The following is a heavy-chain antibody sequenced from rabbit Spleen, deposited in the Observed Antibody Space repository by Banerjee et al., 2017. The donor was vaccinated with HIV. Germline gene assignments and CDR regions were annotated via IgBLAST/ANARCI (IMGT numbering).Heavy chain of an antibody. Sequence: QEQLVESGGGLVQPGASLTLTCTASGFSFSSSYYMCWVRQAPGKGLEWIGYIDPLFGTTYYANWVNGRFTISSHNAQNTLYLQLNSLTVADTATYFCARDSGTSFSTYGMDLWGQGTLVTVS. J-gene: IGHJ6*01. CDR2: IDPLFGTT. V-gene: IGHV1S43*01. D-gene: IGHD8-1*01. CDR1: GFSFSSSYY. CDR3: ARDSGTSFSTYGMDL.